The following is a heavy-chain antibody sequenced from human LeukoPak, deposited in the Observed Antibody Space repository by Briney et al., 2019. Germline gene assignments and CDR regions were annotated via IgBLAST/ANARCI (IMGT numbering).Heavy chain of an antibody. CDR1: GFTFSSYG. CDR3: AKLYRGRSNDAFDI. CDR2: ISYDGSNK. J-gene: IGHJ3*02. Sequence: QPGASLRLSCAASGFTFSSYGMHWVRQAPGKGLEWVAVISYDGSNKYYADSVKGRFTISRDNSKNTLYLQMNSLRAEDTAVYYCAKLYRGRSNDAFDIWGQGTMVTVSS. V-gene: IGHV3-30*18. D-gene: IGHD1-14*01.